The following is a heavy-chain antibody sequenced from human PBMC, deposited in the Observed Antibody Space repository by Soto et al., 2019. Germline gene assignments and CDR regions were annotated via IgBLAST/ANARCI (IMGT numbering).Heavy chain of an antibody. J-gene: IGHJ6*02. CDR2: IIPIFGTA. V-gene: IGHV1-69*13. D-gene: IGHD3-22*01. CDR1: GGTFSSYA. CDR3: ARDGSRSRTYYYDSSGYSQPYGMDV. Sequence: SVKVSCKASGGTFSSYAISWVRQDPGQGLEWMGGIIPIFGTANYAQKFQGRVTITADESTSTAYMELSSLRSEDTAVYYCARDGSRSRTYYYDSSGYSQPYGMDVWGQGTTVTVSS.